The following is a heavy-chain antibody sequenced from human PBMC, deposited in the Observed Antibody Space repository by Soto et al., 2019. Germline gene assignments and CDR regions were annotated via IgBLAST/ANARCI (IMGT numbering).Heavy chain of an antibody. CDR1: GGSFSGYY. CDR2: INHSGST. Sequence: SETLSLTCAVYGGSFSGYYWSWIRQPPGKGLEWIGEINHSGSTNYNPSLKSRVTISVDTSKNQFSLKLSSVTAADTAVYYCARGRRFAAWEVYSSGWYGYWGQGTLVTVSS. V-gene: IGHV4-34*01. CDR3: ARGRRFAAWEVYSSGWYGY. D-gene: IGHD6-19*01. J-gene: IGHJ4*02.